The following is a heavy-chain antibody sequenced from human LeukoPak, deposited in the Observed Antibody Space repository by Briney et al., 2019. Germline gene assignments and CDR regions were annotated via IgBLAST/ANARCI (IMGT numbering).Heavy chain of an antibody. D-gene: IGHD3-22*01. V-gene: IGHV3-21*01. CDR3: ARDQGGYYDSSGSYGMDV. CDR2: ISSSSSYI. CDR1: GFTFSSYS. J-gene: IGHJ6*02. Sequence: GGSPRLSCAASGFTFSSYSMNWVRQAPGKGLEWVSSISSSSSYIYYADSVKGRFTISRDNAKNSLYLQMNSLRAEDTAVYYCARDQGGYYDSSGSYGMDVWGQGTTVTVSS.